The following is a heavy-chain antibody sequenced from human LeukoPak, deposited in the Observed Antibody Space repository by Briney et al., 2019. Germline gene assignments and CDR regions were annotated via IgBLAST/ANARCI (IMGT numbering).Heavy chain of an antibody. Sequence: ASVKVSCKASGYTFTSYYMHWVRQAPGQGLEWMGIINPSGASTSYAQKFQGRVTMTRDTSTSTVYMELSSLRSEDTAVYYCARAYYGSGSYYKGFVGWFDPWGQGTLVTVSS. J-gene: IGHJ5*02. CDR2: INPSGAST. CDR3: ARAYYGSGSYYKGFVGWFDP. V-gene: IGHV1-46*01. CDR1: GYTFTSYY. D-gene: IGHD3-10*01.